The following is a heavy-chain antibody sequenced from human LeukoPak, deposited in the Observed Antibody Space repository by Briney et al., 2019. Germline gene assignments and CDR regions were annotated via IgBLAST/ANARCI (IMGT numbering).Heavy chain of an antibody. V-gene: IGHV4-39*07. CDR1: GGSISSSNYN. CDR2: IYYSGST. J-gene: IGHJ4*02. Sequence: PSETLSLTCTVSGGSISSSNYNWGWIRQPPGKGLEWVGSIYYSGSTYYNPSLKSRVTISVDTSKNQFSLKLSSVTAADTAVYYCASISSSWYLYYFDYWGQGTLVTVSS. D-gene: IGHD6-13*01. CDR3: ASISSSWYLYYFDY.